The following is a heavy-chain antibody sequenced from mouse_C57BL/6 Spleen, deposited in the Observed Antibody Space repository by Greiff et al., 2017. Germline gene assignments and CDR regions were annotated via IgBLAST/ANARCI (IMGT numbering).Heavy chain of an antibody. CDR3: TRGITTVENYFDD. CDR2: ISSGGDYI. CDR1: GFTFSSYA. V-gene: IGHV5-9-1*02. D-gene: IGHD1-1*01. Sequence: EVHLVESGEGLVKPGGSLKLSCAASGFTFSSYAMSWVRQTPEKRLEWVAYISSGGDYIYYADTVQGRFTISRDNARNTLYLQMRSLKSEDTATYYYTRGITTVENYFDDWGQGTTLTVSS. J-gene: IGHJ2*01.